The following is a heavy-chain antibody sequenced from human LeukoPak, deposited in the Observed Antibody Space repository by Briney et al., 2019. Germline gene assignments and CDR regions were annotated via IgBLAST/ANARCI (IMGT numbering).Heavy chain of an antibody. CDR3: ARASDVGTIDY. CDR2: INEDGSEK. Sequence: GGSLRLYCAASGFTFGSYWMSWVRQAPGKGLEWVANINEDGSEKYHVDSVKGRFTISRDNAKNSLYLQMDSLTAADTAVYYCARASDVGTIDYWGQGTLVTVSS. CDR1: GFTFGSYW. J-gene: IGHJ4*02. D-gene: IGHD7-27*01. V-gene: IGHV3-7*04.